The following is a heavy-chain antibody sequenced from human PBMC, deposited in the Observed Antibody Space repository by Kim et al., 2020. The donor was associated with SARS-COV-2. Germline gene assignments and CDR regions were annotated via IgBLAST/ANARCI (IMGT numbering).Heavy chain of an antibody. D-gene: IGHD1-7*01. V-gene: IGHV4-59*08. CDR2: IYDSGST. J-gene: IGHJ2*01. CDR3: ARHVSGTIWYFDL. Sequence: ETLSLTCAVSGGSISSYYWSWIRQPPGKGLEWIGYIYDSGSTNYNPSLKSRVTISVDTSKNQFSLKLSSVTAADTAVYYCARHVSGTIWYFDLWGPGTLVTVSS. CDR1: GGSISSYY.